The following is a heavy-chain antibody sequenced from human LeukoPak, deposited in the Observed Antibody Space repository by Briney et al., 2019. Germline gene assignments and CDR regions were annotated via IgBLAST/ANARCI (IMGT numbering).Heavy chain of an antibody. CDR1: GGTFSSYA. J-gene: IGHJ6*02. CDR2: IIPIFGTA. Sequence: GASVKVSCKASGGTFSSYAISWVRQAPGQGLEWMGGIIPIFGTANYAQKFQGRVTITTDESTSTAYMELRSLRSDDTAVYYCARGDLLLWFGELYYYYGMDVWGQGTTVTVSS. D-gene: IGHD3-10*01. CDR3: ARGDLLLWFGELYYYYGMDV. V-gene: IGHV1-69*05.